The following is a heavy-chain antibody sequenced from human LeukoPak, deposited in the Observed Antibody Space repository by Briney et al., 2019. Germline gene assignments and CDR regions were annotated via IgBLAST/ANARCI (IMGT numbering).Heavy chain of an antibody. D-gene: IGHD4-23*01. CDR3: AYGGKSDRFDY. J-gene: IGHJ4*02. CDR2: IWYDGSDK. V-gene: IGHV3-33*08. Sequence: GGSLRLSCAASGFTFSSYSMSWVRQAPGKGLEWVAVIWYDGSDKYYADSVKGRFTISRDNSKNVLYLQMNSLRAEDTAVYYCAYGGKSDRFDYWGQGTLVTVSS. CDR1: GFTFSSYS.